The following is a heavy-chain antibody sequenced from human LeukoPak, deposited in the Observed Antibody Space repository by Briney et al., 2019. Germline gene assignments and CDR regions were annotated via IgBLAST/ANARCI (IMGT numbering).Heavy chain of an antibody. V-gene: IGHV3-30-3*01. CDR2: ISYDGSNK. CDR3: ARDPYSGSHAAFDI. D-gene: IGHD1-26*01. CDR1: GFTLNTYA. Sequence: GGSPSLSCAAPGFTLNTYAMHRVRQAPGTGLEWVAVISYDGSNKYYADSVKGRFTISRDNSKNTLYLQMTSLRAEDTAVYLCARDPYSGSHAAFDIWGQGTMVTVSS. J-gene: IGHJ3*02.